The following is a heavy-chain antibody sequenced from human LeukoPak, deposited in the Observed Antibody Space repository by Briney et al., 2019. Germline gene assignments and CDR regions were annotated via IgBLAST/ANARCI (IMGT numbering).Heavy chain of an antibody. Sequence: ASVKVSCKASGYTFTSYGISWVRQAPGQGLEWMGWISAYNGNTNYAQKLQGRATMTTDTSTSTAYMELRSLRSEDTAVYYCARDNWGDWNSLNYFDYWGQGTLVTVSS. CDR1: GYTFTSYG. V-gene: IGHV1-18*01. D-gene: IGHD1-7*01. CDR3: ARDNWGDWNSLNYFDY. CDR2: ISAYNGNT. J-gene: IGHJ4*02.